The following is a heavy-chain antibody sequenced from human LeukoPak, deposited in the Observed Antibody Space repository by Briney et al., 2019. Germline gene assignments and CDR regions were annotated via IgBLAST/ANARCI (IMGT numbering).Heavy chain of an antibody. Sequence: ASVKVSCKASGYTLTSYAINWVRQAPGQGLEYMGWINTNTGNPTYAQGFTGRFVFSLDTSVSTAFLQISSLKAEDTAVYYCARERSLNWFDPWGQGTLVTVSS. J-gene: IGHJ5*02. V-gene: IGHV7-4-1*02. CDR2: INTNTGNP. CDR1: GYTLTSYA. CDR3: ARERSLNWFDP.